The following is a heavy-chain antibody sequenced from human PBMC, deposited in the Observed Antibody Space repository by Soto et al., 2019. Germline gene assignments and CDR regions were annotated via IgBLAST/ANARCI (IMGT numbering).Heavy chain of an antibody. D-gene: IGHD3-3*01. CDR3: AAPTVIRFLEWLPNPDYYYYYGMDV. CDR1: GYIFTDYY. V-gene: IGHV1-2*06. J-gene: IGHJ6*02. CDR2: INPNSGGT. Sequence: ASVKVSCKASGYIFTDYYMHWVRQAPGQELGWMGRINPNSGGTNYAQKFQERVTITRDMSTSTAYMELSSLRSEDTAVYYCAAPTVIRFLEWLPNPDYYYYYGMDVWGQGTTVTVSS.